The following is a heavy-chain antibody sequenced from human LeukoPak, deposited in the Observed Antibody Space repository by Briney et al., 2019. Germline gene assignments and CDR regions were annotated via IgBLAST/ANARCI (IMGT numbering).Heavy chain of an antibody. J-gene: IGHJ4*02. V-gene: IGHV3-9*01. CDR1: GLTFDDYA. D-gene: IGHD2-21*02. CDR2: ISYNSDTI. Sequence: GESLTLSCAASGLTFDDYAMQCVRPPPGEGLECVSDISYNSDTIAYADSVKGRFTIYRDNAKNSLYLQMNSLRAEDTALYYCAKDGTGCGGDCYSDYWGQGTLVTVSS. CDR3: AKDGTGCGGDCYSDY.